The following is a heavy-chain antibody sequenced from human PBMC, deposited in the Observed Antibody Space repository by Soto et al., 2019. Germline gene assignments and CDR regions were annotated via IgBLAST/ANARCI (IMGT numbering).Heavy chain of an antibody. V-gene: IGHV3-23*01. Sequence: GSLRLSGEASRCTVKDYASGWVRQAPGKGLQWVASINSRGDDTFYADSVKGRFTVSRDNSKNTLFLQMNSLTAEDTAMYYCAKERANYAFWSSYSVYYDYWGQGTQVTVSS. CDR2: INSRGDDT. CDR3: AKERANYAFWSSYSVYYDY. J-gene: IGHJ4*02. D-gene: IGHD3-3*01. CDR1: RCTVKDYA.